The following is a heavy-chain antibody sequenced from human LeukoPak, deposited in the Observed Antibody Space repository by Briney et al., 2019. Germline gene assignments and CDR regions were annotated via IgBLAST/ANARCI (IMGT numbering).Heavy chain of an antibody. CDR3: ARFRRNSGYSYGRTPHYYYYGMDV. D-gene: IGHD5-18*01. J-gene: IGHJ6*02. CDR2: TNHSGST. Sequence: SETLSLTCAVYGGSFSGYYWSWIRQPPGKGLEWIGETNHSGSTNYNPSLKSRVTISVDTSKNQFSLKLSSVTAADTAVYYCARFRRNSGYSYGRTPHYYYYGMDVWGQGTTVTVSS. CDR1: GGSFSGYY. V-gene: IGHV4-34*01.